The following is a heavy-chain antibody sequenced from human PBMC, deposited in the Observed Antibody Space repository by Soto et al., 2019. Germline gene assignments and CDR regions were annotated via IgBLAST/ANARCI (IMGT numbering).Heavy chain of an antibody. CDR1: GFTFSSYG. D-gene: IGHD3-22*01. J-gene: IGHJ4*02. CDR3: ARDPINYYDSSGYGFDY. CDR2: IWYDGSNK. V-gene: IGHV3-33*01. Sequence: AGGSLRLSCAASGFTFSSYGMHWVRQAPGKGLEWVAVIWYDGSNKYYADSVKGRFTISRDNSKNTLYLQMNSLRAEDTAVYYCARDPINYYDSSGYGFDYWGQGTRVTVSS.